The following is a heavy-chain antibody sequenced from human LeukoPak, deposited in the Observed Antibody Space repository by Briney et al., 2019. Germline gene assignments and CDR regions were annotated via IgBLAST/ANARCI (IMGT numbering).Heavy chain of an antibody. J-gene: IGHJ4*02. CDR2: INSDGSST. Sequence: GGSLRLSCAASRFTFSSYWMHWVRQAPGKGLVWVSRINSDGSSTNYADSVKGRFTISRDSAKNTLYLQMSSLRAEDTAVYYCARVPHCSSDSCYSWFDYWGQGTLVTVSS. CDR1: RFTFSSYW. D-gene: IGHD2-15*01. V-gene: IGHV3-74*01. CDR3: ARVPHCSSDSCYSWFDY.